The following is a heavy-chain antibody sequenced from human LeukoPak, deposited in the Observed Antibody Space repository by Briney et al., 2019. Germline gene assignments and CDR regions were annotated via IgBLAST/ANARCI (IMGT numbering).Heavy chain of an antibody. V-gene: IGHV3-23*01. CDR2: ISGSGGST. Sequence: GGSLRLSCAASGFTFSSYGMSWVRQAPGKGLEWVSAISGSGGSTYYADSVKGRFTISRDNSKNTLYLQMNSLRAEDTALYYCAKDIRPTGRMMDVWGKGTTVTVSS. J-gene: IGHJ6*04. CDR1: GFTFSSYG. CDR3: AKDIRPTGRMMDV.